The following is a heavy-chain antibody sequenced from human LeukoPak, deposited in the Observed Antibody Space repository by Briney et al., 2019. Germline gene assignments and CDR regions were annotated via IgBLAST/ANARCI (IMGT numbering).Heavy chain of an antibody. CDR2: ITSDGSGI. Sequence: PGGSLRLSCAASGFTFSSYWMHWVRPPPGKGLVWVSRITSDGSGIGYADSVKGRFSTSRDNAKNTLYLQMNSLRAEDTAVYYCASGRLVGAPDYWGQGTLVTVSS. CDR3: ASGRLVGAPDY. D-gene: IGHD1-26*01. CDR1: GFTFSSYW. J-gene: IGHJ4*02. V-gene: IGHV3-74*01.